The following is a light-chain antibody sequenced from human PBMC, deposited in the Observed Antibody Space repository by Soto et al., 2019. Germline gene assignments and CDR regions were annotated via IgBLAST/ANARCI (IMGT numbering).Light chain of an antibody. CDR3: QKYNTAPYT. J-gene: IGKJ2*01. CDR1: QGISNY. Sequence: DIQMTQSPSSLFASVGDRVTITCRASQGISNYLAWYQQKPGKVPKLLISGASTLQSGVPSRFSGSASGTDFTLTISSLQPEDVATYYCQKYNTAPYTFGQGTKLEIK. V-gene: IGKV1-27*01. CDR2: GAS.